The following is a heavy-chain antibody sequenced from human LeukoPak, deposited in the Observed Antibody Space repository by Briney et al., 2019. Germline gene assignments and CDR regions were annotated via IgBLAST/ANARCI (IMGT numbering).Heavy chain of an antibody. CDR2: IYYSGTT. D-gene: IGHD5-12*01. Sequence: SETLSLTCTVYGGSIGSSSYYWGWIRQHPGKGLEWIGFIYYSGTTYYNPSLKSRLTLSKDTSKNHFSLTLSSVTAADTAVYYCARAHGSGGDYFDYWGQGTLVTVSS. CDR1: GGSIGSSSYY. CDR3: ARAHGSGGDYFDY. V-gene: IGHV4-31*03. J-gene: IGHJ4*02.